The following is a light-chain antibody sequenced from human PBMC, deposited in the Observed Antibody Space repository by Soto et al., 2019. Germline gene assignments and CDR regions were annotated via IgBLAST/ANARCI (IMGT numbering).Light chain of an antibody. CDR2: GNT. CDR3: CLYVGGRTYV. Sequence: QSALTQPPSISGAPGQRVTISCTGSSSNIGAGSDVHWYHQLPGTAPKLLIYGNTNRPSGVPDRFSGSKSGTSASLAIAGLQTEDEADYYCCLYVGGRTYVFGAGTKVTVL. V-gene: IGLV1-40*01. J-gene: IGLJ1*01. CDR1: SSNIGAGSD.